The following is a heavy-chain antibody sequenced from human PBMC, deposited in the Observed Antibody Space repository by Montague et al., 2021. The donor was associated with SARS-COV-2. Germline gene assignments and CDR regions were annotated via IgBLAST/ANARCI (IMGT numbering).Heavy chain of an antibody. Sequence: SETLSLTCTVSGGSISSSSYYWGWICQPPGKGLEWIGNIYYSGNTYYNPSLKSRVTISVDTSKNQFSLRLTSVTAADTAIYYCARDRQLYNSHSGFDSWGQGILVTVSS. CDR2: IYYSGNT. J-gene: IGHJ4*02. CDR3: ARDRQLYNSHSGFDS. V-gene: IGHV4-39*07. D-gene: IGHD3-3*01. CDR1: GGSISSSSYY.